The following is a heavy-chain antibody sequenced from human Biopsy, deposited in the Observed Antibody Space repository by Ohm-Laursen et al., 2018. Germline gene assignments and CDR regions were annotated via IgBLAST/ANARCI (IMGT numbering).Heavy chain of an antibody. J-gene: IGHJ4*02. CDR1: GGSISRSSYY. D-gene: IGHD3-10*01. CDR3: ARQEFATSPLDY. V-gene: IGHV4-39*01. Sequence: GTLSLTCTVTGGSISRSSYYWDWIRHPPGKGLEWIGGIYYSGRTYNNPPLKSRVTISADRSKTQFSLKLPSVTAADTAMYYCARQEFATSPLDYWGQGSLVTVSS. CDR2: IYYSGRT.